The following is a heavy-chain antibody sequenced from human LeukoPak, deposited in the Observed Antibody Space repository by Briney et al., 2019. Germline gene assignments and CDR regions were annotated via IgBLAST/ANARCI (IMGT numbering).Heavy chain of an antibody. V-gene: IGHV3-49*03. CDR1: GFPLGDYT. CDR2: IRSKTYGGTT. Sequence: SGGSLRLSCTASGFPLGDYTMSWFRQAPGKGLEWVGFIRSKTYGGTTEYAASVKGRFTMSRDDSKSIAYLQLNSLKTEDTAVYYCPREKSYYYDTSGSDYWGQGTLVTVSS. D-gene: IGHD3-22*01. J-gene: IGHJ4*02. CDR3: PREKSYYYDTSGSDY.